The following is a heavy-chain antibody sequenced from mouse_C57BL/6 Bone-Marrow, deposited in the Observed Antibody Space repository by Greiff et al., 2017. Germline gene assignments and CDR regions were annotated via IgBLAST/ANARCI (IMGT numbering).Heavy chain of an antibody. CDR1: GYTFTNYW. CDR3: ARSIYYYGSSFFDY. J-gene: IGHJ2*01. CDR2: IYPGGGYT. V-gene: IGHV1-63*01. D-gene: IGHD1-1*01. Sequence: VQLHQSGAELVRPGTSVKMSCKASGYTFTNYWIGWAKQRPGHGLEWIGDIYPGGGYTNYTEKFKGKATLTADKSSSTAYMQFSSLTSEDSAIYYGARSIYYYGSSFFDYWGQGTTLTVSS.